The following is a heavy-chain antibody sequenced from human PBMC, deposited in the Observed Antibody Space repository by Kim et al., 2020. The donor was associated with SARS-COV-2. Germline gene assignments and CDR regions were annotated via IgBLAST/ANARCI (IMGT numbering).Heavy chain of an antibody. CDR1: GFTFSSYS. D-gene: IGHD2-2*01. Sequence: GGSLRLSCAASGFTFSSYSMNWVRQAPGKGLEWVSYISSSSSTIYYADSVKGRFTISRDNAKNSLYLQMNSLRDEDTAVYYCARAPLDVVVPVAMRWYYFDYWGQGTLVTVSS. V-gene: IGHV3-48*02. CDR3: ARAPLDVVVPVAMRWYYFDY. J-gene: IGHJ4*02. CDR2: ISSSSSTI.